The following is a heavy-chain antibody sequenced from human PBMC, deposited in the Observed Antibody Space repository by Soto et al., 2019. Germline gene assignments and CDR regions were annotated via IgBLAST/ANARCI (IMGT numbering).Heavy chain of an antibody. CDR1: GFTFTSSA. V-gene: IGHV1-58*01. J-gene: IGHJ4*02. Sequence: GASVKVSCKASGFTFTSSAVQWVRQARGQRLEWIGWIVVGSGNTNYAQKFQEGVTITRDMSTSTAYMELSSLRSEDTAVYYCAVQRGRGPYMDTARLPFDYWGQGTLVTVSS. CDR2: IVVGSGNT. D-gene: IGHD5-18*01. CDR3: AVQRGRGPYMDTARLPFDY.